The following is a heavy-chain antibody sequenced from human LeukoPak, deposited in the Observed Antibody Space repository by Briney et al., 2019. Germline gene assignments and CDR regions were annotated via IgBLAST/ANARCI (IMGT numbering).Heavy chain of an antibody. CDR2: IYYSGST. V-gene: IGHV4-59*01. Sequence: SETLSLTCTVSGGSISSYYWSWIRQPPGKGLEWIGCIYYSGSTNYNPSLKSRVTISVDTSKNQFSLKLSSVTAADTAVYYCARDRAAAGHWFDPWGQGTLVTVSS. CDR3: ARDRAAAGHWFDP. CDR1: GGSISSYY. J-gene: IGHJ5*02. D-gene: IGHD6-13*01.